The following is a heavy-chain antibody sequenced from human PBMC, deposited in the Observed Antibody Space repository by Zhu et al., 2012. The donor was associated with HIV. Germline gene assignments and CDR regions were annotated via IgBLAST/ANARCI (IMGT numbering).Heavy chain of an antibody. D-gene: IGHD3-10*01. CDR3: ARADGSGTYYYYYMDV. J-gene: IGHJ6*03. CDR2: IHHSGTT. Sequence: QVQLQESGPGLVKPSQTLSLTCTVSGGSISSGDYYWSWIRQPPGKGLEWIAYIHHSGTTYYNPSLKSRLSISIDTSKNQFSLRLSSVSAADTAVYFCARADGSGTYYYYYMDVWGQRATVTVSS. V-gene: IGHV4-30-4*08. CDR1: GGSISSGDYY.